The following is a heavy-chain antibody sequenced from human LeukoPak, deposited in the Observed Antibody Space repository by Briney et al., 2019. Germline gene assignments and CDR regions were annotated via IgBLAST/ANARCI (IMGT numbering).Heavy chain of an antibody. Sequence: GASVKVSCKASGYSFKHHAISWVRQVPGQGLECMGWISTYNGDTSYAQRFQGRVTMTTDTSTSTAYMELRGLRPDDTAVYYCARDPTNTGGRYVYFDYWGQGTLVTVSS. CDR3: ARDPTNTGGRYVYFDY. CDR2: ISTYNGDT. J-gene: IGHJ4*02. V-gene: IGHV1-18*01. CDR1: GYSFKHHA. D-gene: IGHD2-8*02.